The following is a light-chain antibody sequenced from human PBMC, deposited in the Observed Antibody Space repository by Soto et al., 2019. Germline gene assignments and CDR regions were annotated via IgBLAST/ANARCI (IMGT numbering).Light chain of an antibody. V-gene: IGLV2-8*01. CDR1: SSDVGGHDF. CDR2: DVT. Sequence: QSVLTQPPSASGSPGQSVTISCAGTSSDVGGHDFVSWYQQHPGKAPQLMIYDVTRRPSGVPHRFSGSKSGNTASLTVSGLQAEDEAAYYCSSYADRNNVVFGGGTKLTVL. J-gene: IGLJ2*01. CDR3: SSYADRNNVV.